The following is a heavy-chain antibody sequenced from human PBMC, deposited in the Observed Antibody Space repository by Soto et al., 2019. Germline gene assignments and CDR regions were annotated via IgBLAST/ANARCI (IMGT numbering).Heavy chain of an antibody. J-gene: IGHJ6*02. Sequence: SETLSLTCTLSGGSISSGDYYWSWIRQPPGKGLEWIGYIYYSGSTYYNPSLKSRVTISVDTSKNQFSLKLSSVTAAVTAVYYCARDIVALFNYYGMDVSGQGTTVTVSS. CDR3: ARDIVALFNYYGMDV. CDR1: GGSISSGDYY. CDR2: IYYSGST. V-gene: IGHV4-30-4*01. D-gene: IGHD5-12*01.